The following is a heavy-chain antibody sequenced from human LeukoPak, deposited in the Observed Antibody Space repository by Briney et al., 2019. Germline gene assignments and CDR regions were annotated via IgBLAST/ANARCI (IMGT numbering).Heavy chain of an antibody. CDR1: GFTFSSYE. CDR3: ARGGNYGWFDP. CDR2: ISSSSSTI. Sequence: GGSLRLSCAASGFTFSSYEMNWVRQAPGKGLEWVSYISSSSSTIYNADSVKGRFTISRDNAKNSLYLQMNSLRAEDTAVYYCARGGNYGWFDPWGQGTLVTVSS. V-gene: IGHV3-48*01. J-gene: IGHJ5*02. D-gene: IGHD4-23*01.